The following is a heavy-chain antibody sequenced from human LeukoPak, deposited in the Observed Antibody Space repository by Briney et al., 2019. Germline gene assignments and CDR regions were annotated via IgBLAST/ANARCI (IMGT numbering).Heavy chain of an antibody. D-gene: IGHD2-2*01. Sequence: SQTLSLTCAISGDSVSSNSAAWNWIRQSPSRGLEWLGRTYYRSKWYNDYAVSVKSRITINPDTSKNQFSLRLNSVTPEDTAVYYCARWRYCSSTSCYSYFDYWGQGTLVTVSS. CDR1: GDSVSSNSAA. V-gene: IGHV6-1*01. CDR2: TYYRSKWYN. CDR3: ARWRYCSSTSCYSYFDY. J-gene: IGHJ4*02.